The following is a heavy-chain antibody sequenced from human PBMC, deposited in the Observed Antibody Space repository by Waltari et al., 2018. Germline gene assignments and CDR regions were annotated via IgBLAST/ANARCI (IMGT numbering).Heavy chain of an antibody. Sequence: QVQLVQSGAEVKKPGSSVKVSCKASGGTFSSYAISWVRQAPGQGLEWMGRIIPIFGTANYGPEFEGRVTITADKYRSTAYMELSSLRSEDTAVYYCAGLSGSYPTGDYWGQGTLVTVSS. CDR1: GGTFSSYA. D-gene: IGHD1-26*01. J-gene: IGHJ4*02. V-gene: IGHV1-69*08. CDR2: IIPIFGTA. CDR3: AGLSGSYPTGDY.